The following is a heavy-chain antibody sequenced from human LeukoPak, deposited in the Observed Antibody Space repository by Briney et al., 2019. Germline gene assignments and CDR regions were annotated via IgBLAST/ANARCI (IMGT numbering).Heavy chain of an antibody. J-gene: IGHJ4*02. CDR1: GFTFSSYA. Sequence: GGSLRLSCAASGFTFSSYAMSWVRQAPGKGLEWVSAISGSGGSTYYADSARGRFTISRDNSKNTLYLQMNSLRAEDTAVYYCANGITIFVPFDYWGQGTLVTVSS. V-gene: IGHV3-23*01. D-gene: IGHD3-3*01. CDR3: ANGITIFVPFDY. CDR2: ISGSGGST.